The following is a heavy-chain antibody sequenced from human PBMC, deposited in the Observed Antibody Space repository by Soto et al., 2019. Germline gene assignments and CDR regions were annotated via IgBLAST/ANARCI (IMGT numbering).Heavy chain of an antibody. CDR2: IKSKTDGGTT. CDR1: GFTFSNAW. J-gene: IGHJ6*02. Sequence: GGSLRLSCAASGFTFSNAWMNWVRQAPGKGLEWVGRIKSKTDGGTTDYAAPVKGRFTISRDDSKNTLYLQMNSLKTEDTAVYYCTTVNNWNYRRSRYYYGMDVWGQGTTVTVSS. V-gene: IGHV3-15*07. CDR3: TTVNNWNYRRSRYYYGMDV. D-gene: IGHD1-7*01.